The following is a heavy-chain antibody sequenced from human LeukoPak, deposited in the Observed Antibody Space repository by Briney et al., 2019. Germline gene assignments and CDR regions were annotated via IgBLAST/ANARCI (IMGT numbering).Heavy chain of an antibody. CDR3: ARDFGVLSGGWGVGFDI. CDR1: GGTLSSYA. D-gene: IGHD3-10*01. V-gene: IGHV1-69*04. CDR2: ITPIPGIA. J-gene: IGHJ3*02. Sequence: ATEKLSYKASGGTLSSYAISWAPQATGQGLEWMGRITPIPGIANHAQKFQGRVTITADKSTSTAYMELSSLRSEDTAVYYCARDFGVLSGGWGVGFDIWGQGTMVTVSS.